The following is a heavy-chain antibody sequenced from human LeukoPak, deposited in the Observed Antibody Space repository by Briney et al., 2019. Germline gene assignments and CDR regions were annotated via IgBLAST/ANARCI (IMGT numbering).Heavy chain of an antibody. D-gene: IGHD6-19*01. CDR3: ARDPGSGWYAGY. J-gene: IGHJ4*02. Sequence: GGSLRLSCAASGFTFSSYSMNWVRQAPGKGLEWVSSISSSSYIYYADSVKGRFTISRDNAKNSLYLQMNSLRAEDTAVYYCARDPGSGWYAGYWGQGTLVTVSS. CDR2: ISSSSYI. CDR1: GFTFSSYS. V-gene: IGHV3-21*01.